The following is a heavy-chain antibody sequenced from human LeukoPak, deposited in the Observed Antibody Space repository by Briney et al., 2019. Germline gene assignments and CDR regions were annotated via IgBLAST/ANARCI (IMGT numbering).Heavy chain of an antibody. CDR2: INHSGST. V-gene: IGHV4-34*01. J-gene: IGHJ6*03. Sequence: PSETLSLTCAVYGGSFSGYYWSWIRQPPGKGLEWIGEINHSGSTNYNPSLKSRVTISVDTSKNQFSLKLSSVTAADTAEYYCARYYLERITMVRARRDYYYMDVWGKGTTVTVSS. CDR1: GGSFSGYY. D-gene: IGHD3-10*01. CDR3: ARYYLERITMVRARRDYYYMDV.